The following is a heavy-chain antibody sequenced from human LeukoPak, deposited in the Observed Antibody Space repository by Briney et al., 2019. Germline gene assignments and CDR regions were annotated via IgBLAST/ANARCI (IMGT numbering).Heavy chain of an antibody. CDR1: GDSISTSNSY. CDR2: IYYSGST. D-gene: IGHD3-10*01. V-gene: IGHV4-39*07. J-gene: IGHJ4*02. Sequence: PSETLSLTCTVSGDSISTSNSYWGWIRQPPGKGLEWLGSIYYSGSTYYNPSLKSRVTISVDTSTNQFSLKLSSVTAADTAGYYCARRSGPVDYWGQGTLVTVSS. CDR3: ARRSGPVDY.